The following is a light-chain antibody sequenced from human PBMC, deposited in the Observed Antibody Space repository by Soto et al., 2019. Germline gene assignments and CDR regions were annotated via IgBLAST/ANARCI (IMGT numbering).Light chain of an antibody. CDR2: YDS. V-gene: IGLV3-21*04. CDR3: QVWDRSSDHSV. J-gene: IGLJ2*01. Sequence: SYELTQPPSVSVAPGKTATITCGGNNIGSQSVHWYQQKPGQAPVLVIYYDSDRPSGIPERISGSNSGNTATLTISRVEAGDEAEYYCQVWDRSSDHSVFGGGTKVTVL. CDR1: NIGSQS.